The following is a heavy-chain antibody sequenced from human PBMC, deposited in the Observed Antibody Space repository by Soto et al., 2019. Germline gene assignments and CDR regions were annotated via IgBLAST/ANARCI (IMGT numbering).Heavy chain of an antibody. D-gene: IGHD6-6*01. CDR2: VNPSLGRA. J-gene: IGHJ4*02. CDR3: ARAPYSSTSFFFDF. V-gene: IGHV1-46*01. CDR1: GYTFTASH. Sequence: ASVKVSCKTSGYTFTASHMHCVRQAPGQGLERMGIVNPSLGRANYAQKFQDRVAMTWDTSINTFYMELTSLRSDDTAVYYCARAPYSSTSFFFDFWGQGTLVTVSS.